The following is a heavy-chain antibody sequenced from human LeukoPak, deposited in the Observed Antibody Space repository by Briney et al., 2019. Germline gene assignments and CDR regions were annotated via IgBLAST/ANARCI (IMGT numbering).Heavy chain of an antibody. Sequence: ASVKVSCKASGYTFTSYAMQWERQAPGQGLEWMGWINAGNGNTKYSQKFQGRVTITRDTSASTAYMELSSLTSEDTAVYYCARDSFGTSRPSDYWGQGTLVTVSS. J-gene: IGHJ4*02. D-gene: IGHD2-2*01. CDR2: INAGNGNT. V-gene: IGHV1-3*01. CDR1: GYTFTSYA. CDR3: ARDSFGTSRPSDY.